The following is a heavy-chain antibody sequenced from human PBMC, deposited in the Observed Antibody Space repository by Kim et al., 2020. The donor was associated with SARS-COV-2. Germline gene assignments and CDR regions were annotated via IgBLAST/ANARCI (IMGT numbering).Heavy chain of an antibody. CDR2: IYYSGST. CDR3: ARGDDYFIPFDY. D-gene: IGHD4-17*01. Sequence: SETLSLTCTVSGGSISSGGYYWSWIRQHPGKGLEWIGYIYYSGSTYYNPSLKSRVTISVDTSKNQFPLKLSSVTAADTAVYYCARGDDYFIPFDYWGQGTLVTVSS. CDR1: GGSISSGGYY. V-gene: IGHV4-31*03. J-gene: IGHJ4*02.